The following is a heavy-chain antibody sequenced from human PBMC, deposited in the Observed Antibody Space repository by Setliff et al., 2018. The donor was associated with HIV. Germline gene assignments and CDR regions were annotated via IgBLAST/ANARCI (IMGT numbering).Heavy chain of an antibody. CDR1: GGSIGSGGYS. V-gene: IGHV4-30-2*01. Sequence: SETLSLTCAVSGGSIGSGGYSWSWIRQPPGRGLEWVGYIYHVGGTYYNPSLKSRVTISLDTSKTHFYLNLTSVTDADTAVYFCAREGRGDPAVATTRIDYWGQGKLVTVSS. CDR3: AREGRGDPAVATTRIDY. CDR2: IYHVGGT. D-gene: IGHD1-1*01. J-gene: IGHJ4*02.